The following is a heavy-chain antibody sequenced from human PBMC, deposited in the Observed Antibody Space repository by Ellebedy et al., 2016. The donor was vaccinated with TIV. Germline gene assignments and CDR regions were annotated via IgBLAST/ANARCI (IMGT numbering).Heavy chain of an antibody. CDR3: ARACSSTSCYENPHKDDAFDI. V-gene: IGHV4-34*01. CDR2: INHSGST. D-gene: IGHD2-2*01. Sequence: GSLRLXXAVYGGSFSGYYWSWIRQPPGKGLEWIGEINHSGSTNYNPSLKSRVTISVDTSKNQFSLKLSSVTAADTAVYYCARACSSTSCYENPHKDDAFDIWGQGTMVTVSS. CDR1: GGSFSGYY. J-gene: IGHJ3*02.